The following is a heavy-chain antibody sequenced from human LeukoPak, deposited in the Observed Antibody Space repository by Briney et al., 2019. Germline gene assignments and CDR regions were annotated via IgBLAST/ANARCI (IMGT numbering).Heavy chain of an antibody. CDR3: ARGLKYYDSSGLFDY. CDR2: INHSGST. V-gene: IGHV4-34*01. J-gene: IGHJ4*02. CDR1: GGSFSGYY. D-gene: IGHD3-22*01. Sequence: SETLSLTCAVYGGSFSGYYWSWIRQPPGKGLEWIGEINHSGSTKYNPSLKSRVTISVDTSKNQFSLKLSSVTAADTAVYYCARGLKYYDSSGLFDYWGQGTLVTVSS.